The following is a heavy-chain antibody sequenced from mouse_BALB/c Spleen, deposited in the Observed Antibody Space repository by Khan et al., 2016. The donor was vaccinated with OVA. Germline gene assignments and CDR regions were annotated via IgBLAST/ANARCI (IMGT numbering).Heavy chain of an antibody. CDR3: VSELGRYYAMDY. CDR2: ISYSGST. Sequence: EVQLQESGPGLVKPSQSLSLTCTVTGYSITSDYAWNWIRQFPGNKLEWMGYISYSGSTTYNPSLKSRISITRDTSKDQFFLQLKSVTSEATAKYYCVSELGRYYAMDYWGRGTSVTVSS. CDR1: GYSITSDYA. V-gene: IGHV3-2*02. D-gene: IGHD4-1*01. J-gene: IGHJ4*01.